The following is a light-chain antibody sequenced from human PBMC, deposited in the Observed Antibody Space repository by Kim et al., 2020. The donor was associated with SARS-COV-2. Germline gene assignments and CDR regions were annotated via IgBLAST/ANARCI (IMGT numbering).Light chain of an antibody. J-gene: IGKJ1*01. V-gene: IGKV1-5*03. CDR2: KAS. CDR3: QKYVRVWT. Sequence: DIQMTQSPSTLSVSVGDRVTITCRASRTIGSCLAWYQQKPGKAPNLLIYKASSLESGVPSRFSGSGSGTEFTLTISSLQPDDFATYYCQKYVRVWTFAQGTKVYIK. CDR1: RTIGSC.